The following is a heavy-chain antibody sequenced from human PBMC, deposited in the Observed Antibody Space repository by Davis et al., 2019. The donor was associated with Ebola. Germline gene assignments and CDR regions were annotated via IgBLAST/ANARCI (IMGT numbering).Heavy chain of an antibody. CDR2: IDPSDSYT. J-gene: IGHJ6*03. CDR1: GYSFTSYW. CDR3: ARHVGCSSTSCLMDV. V-gene: IGHV5-10-1*01. Sequence: PGGSLRLSCKGSGYSFTSYWISWVRQMPGKGLEWMGRIDPSDSYTNYSPSFQGHVTISADKSISTAYLQWSSLKASDTAMYYCARHVGCSSTSCLMDVWGKGTTVTVSS. D-gene: IGHD2-2*01.